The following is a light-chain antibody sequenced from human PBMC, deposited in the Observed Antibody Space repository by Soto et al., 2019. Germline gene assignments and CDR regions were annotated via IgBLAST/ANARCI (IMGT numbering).Light chain of an antibody. CDR2: GAS. J-gene: IGKJ5*01. Sequence: EIVLMQSPDTLPLSPGERDILSCRASQSVRSNHLAWYQQKPGQAPRPLMFGASIRAAGIPDRCSGSGSGTDFTLTICRLEPEDFGVYYGQQYGTPPTTFGQGTR. CDR3: QQYGTPPTT. CDR1: QSVRSNH. V-gene: IGKV3-20*01.